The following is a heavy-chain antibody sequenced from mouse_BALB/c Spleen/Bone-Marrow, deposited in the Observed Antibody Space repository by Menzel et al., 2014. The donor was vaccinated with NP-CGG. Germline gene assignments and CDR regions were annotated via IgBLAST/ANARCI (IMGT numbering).Heavy chain of an antibody. J-gene: IGHJ4*01. CDR1: GFNIKDTY. Sequence: VQLQQSGAELVKPGASVKLSCTASGFNIKDTYMHWVKQRPEQGLEWIGRIDPANGNTKNDPKFQGKATITADTSSNTAYLQLSSLTSEDTAVYYCARWEYYAMDYWGQGTSVTVSP. CDR3: ARWEYYAMDY. CDR2: IDPANGNT. D-gene: IGHD4-1*01. V-gene: IGHV14-3*02.